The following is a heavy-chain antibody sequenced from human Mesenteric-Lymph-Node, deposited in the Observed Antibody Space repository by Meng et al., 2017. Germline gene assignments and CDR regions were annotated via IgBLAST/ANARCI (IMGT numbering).Heavy chain of an antibody. Sequence: QVQLLQSGAAVNKRGAPVTASCKASRYTFTTYYMHWVRQAPGHGLEWMGRINPNSGGTNYAQKFQGRVIMTRDTSISTAYMELSSLGFDDTAVYYCAKALGWGSSPDYWGQGILVTVSS. CDR1: RYTFTTYY. CDR2: INPNSGGT. CDR3: AKALGWGSSPDY. D-gene: IGHD2-21*01. J-gene: IGHJ4*02. V-gene: IGHV1-2*06.